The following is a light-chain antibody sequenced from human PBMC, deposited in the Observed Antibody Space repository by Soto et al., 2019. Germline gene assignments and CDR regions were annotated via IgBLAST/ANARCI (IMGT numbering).Light chain of an antibody. J-gene: IGKJ2*01. V-gene: IGKV3-20*01. CDR2: DAS. CDR3: QQYGSSPYT. Sequence: EIVLTQSPGTLSLSPGERATLSCRASQSVSSSYLAWYQQKPGQAPRLLIYDASSRATGIPDRFSGSEYGTDFTLTISRLEPEDFAVYFCQQYGSSPYTFGRGTKLEIK. CDR1: QSVSSSY.